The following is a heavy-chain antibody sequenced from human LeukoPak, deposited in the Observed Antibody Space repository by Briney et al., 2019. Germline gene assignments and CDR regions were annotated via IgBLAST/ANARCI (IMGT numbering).Heavy chain of an antibody. J-gene: IGHJ3*02. CDR2: IYHSGST. Sequence: SETLSLTCTVSGVSTSSHYWSWIRQPPGKGLDYIGYIYHSGSTNYNPSPRSRVTMSVDTSKNQFSLRLRSVTAADTAVYYCARLTGMTGAFDIWSQGTMVTVSS. CDR3: ARLTGMTGAFDI. D-gene: IGHD1-20*01. V-gene: IGHV4-59*11. CDR1: GVSTSSHY.